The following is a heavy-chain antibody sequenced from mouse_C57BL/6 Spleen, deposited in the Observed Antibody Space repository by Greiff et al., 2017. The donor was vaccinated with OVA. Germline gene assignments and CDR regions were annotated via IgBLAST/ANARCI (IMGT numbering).Heavy chain of an antibody. V-gene: IGHV1-52*01. D-gene: IGHD1-2*01. Sequence: QVQLQQPGAELVRPGSSVKLSCKASGYTFTSYWMHWVKQRPIQGLEWIGNIDPSDSETHYNQKFKDKATLTVDKSSSTAYMQLSSLTSEDSAVYYCASSHDYDYAMDYWGQGTSVTVSS. J-gene: IGHJ4*01. CDR3: ASSHDYDYAMDY. CDR2: IDPSDSET. CDR1: GYTFTSYW.